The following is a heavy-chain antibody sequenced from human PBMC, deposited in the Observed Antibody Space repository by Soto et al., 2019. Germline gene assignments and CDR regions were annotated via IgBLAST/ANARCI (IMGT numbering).Heavy chain of an antibody. CDR1: GYSFTSYW. Sequence: GESLKISCKGSGYSFTSYWIGWVRQMPGKGLEWMGIIYPGDSDTRCSPSFQGQVTISADKSISTAYLQWSSLKASDTAMYYCAIQKCSSTSCYYDYYGMDVWGQGTTVTVSS. J-gene: IGHJ6*02. CDR3: AIQKCSSTSCYYDYYGMDV. V-gene: IGHV5-51*01. CDR2: IYPGDSDT. D-gene: IGHD2-2*01.